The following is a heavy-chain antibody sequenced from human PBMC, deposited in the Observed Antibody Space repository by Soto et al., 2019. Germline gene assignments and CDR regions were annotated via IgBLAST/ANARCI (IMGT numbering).Heavy chain of an antibody. V-gene: IGHV3-48*03. J-gene: IGHJ3*02. CDR1: EFTLSNYE. CDR2: IGRRGSPI. D-gene: IGHD4-17*01. Sequence: EAQLVESGGGLVQPGGSLRLSCAAFEFTLSNYEMDWVRQAPGKGLEWVSHIGRRGSPIYYADSVKGRFTISRDNAKNSVFLPMNSLGPEDTAVYYCARVYDDYLIDAFDIWGQGTMVSVSS. CDR3: ARVYDDYLIDAFDI.